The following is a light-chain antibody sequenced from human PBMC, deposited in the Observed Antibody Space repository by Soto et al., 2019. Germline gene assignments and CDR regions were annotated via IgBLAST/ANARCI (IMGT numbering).Light chain of an antibody. CDR1: QDIGNF. CDR3: QKCNVAPFT. Sequence: ILMTQSPSSLSAFVGDRVTITCRASQDIGNFLAWYQQKPGKVPKLLIYAASTLQSGVPSRLSGSGSGTDFTLTISSLQPEDVDTYYCQKCNVAPFTFGGGTKVDIK. V-gene: IGKV1-27*01. J-gene: IGKJ4*02. CDR2: AAS.